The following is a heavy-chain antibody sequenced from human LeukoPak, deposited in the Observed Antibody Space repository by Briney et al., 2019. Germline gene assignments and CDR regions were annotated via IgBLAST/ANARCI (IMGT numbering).Heavy chain of an antibody. D-gene: IGHD3-3*01. CDR2: INHSGST. V-gene: IGHV4-34*01. CDR3: ARTWRTVFSYYYGTDV. Sequence: SETLSLTCAVYGGSFSGYYWSWIRQPPGKGLEWIGEINHSGSTNYNPSLKSRVTISVDTSKNQFSLKLSSVTAADTAVYYCARTWRTVFSYYYGTDVWGQGTTVTVSS. CDR1: GGSFSGYY. J-gene: IGHJ6*02.